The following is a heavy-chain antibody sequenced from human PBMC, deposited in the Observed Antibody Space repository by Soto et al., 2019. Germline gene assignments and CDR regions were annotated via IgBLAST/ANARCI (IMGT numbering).Heavy chain of an antibody. J-gene: IGHJ6*02. V-gene: IGHV5-51*01. CDR3: ARSGIAAAGTGPTSYYYGMDV. Sequence: GESLKISCKGSGYSFTSYWIGWVRQMPGKGLEWMGIIYPGDSDTRYSPSFQGQVTISADKSISTAYLQWSSLKASDTAMYYCARSGIAAAGTGPTSYYYGMDVWGQGTTVTVSS. D-gene: IGHD6-13*01. CDR2: IYPGDSDT. CDR1: GYSFTSYW.